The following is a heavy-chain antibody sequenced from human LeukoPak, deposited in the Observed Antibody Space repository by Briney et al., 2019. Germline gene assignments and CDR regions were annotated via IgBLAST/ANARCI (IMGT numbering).Heavy chain of an antibody. J-gene: IGHJ4*02. D-gene: IGHD3-10*01. CDR2: ISGSGGST. V-gene: IGHV3-23*01. CDR1: GFTFSSYA. Sequence: PGGSLRLSCAASGFTFSSYAMSWVRQAPGKGLEWVSAISGSGGSTYYADSVKGRFTISRNNSKNTLSMKMNSLRAEDTAVYYCAKGSYYGSESYYTDFDYWGQGTLVTVSS. CDR3: AKGSYYGSESYYTDFDY.